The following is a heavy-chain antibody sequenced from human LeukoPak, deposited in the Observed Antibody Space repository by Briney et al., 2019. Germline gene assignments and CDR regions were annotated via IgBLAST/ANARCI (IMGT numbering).Heavy chain of an antibody. Sequence: GRSLRLSCAASGFTFGSYWLTWVRQAPGKGLEWVANIKEDGSEKYYVDSVKGRFTISRDNAKNSLYLQMNSLRAEDTAVYYCARDRELVYWGQGTLVTVSS. J-gene: IGHJ4*02. D-gene: IGHD1-26*01. CDR1: GFTFGSYW. V-gene: IGHV3-7*05. CDR2: IKEDGSEK. CDR3: ARDRELVY.